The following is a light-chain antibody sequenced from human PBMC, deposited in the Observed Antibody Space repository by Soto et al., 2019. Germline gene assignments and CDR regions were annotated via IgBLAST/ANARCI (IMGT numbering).Light chain of an antibody. J-gene: IGKJ3*01. CDR3: QQLNSYSFT. V-gene: IGKV1-9*01. CDR1: QGISSY. CDR2: AAS. Sequence: IQLTQSPSSLSASVGARVTITCRASQGISSYLAWYQQKPGKAPKLLIYAASTLQSGVPSRFSGSGSGTDFTLTISSLQPEDFATYYCQQLNSYSFTFGPGTKVDIK.